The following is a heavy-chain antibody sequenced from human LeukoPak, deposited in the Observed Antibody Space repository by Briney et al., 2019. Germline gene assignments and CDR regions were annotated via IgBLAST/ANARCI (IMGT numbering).Heavy chain of an antibody. V-gene: IGHV4-39*07. CDR3: ASKDSSGSDFDY. J-gene: IGHJ4*02. CDR2: IYYSGST. CDR1: GGSISSSSYY. Sequence: SETLSLTCTVSGGSISSSSYYWGWIRQPPGKGLEWIGSIYYSGSTHYNPSLKSRVTISVDTSKNQFSLKLSSVTAADTAVYYCASKDSSGSDFDYWGQGTLVTVSS. D-gene: IGHD3-22*01.